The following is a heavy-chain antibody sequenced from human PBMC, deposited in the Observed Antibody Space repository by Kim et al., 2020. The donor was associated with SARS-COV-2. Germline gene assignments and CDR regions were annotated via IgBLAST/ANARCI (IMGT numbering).Heavy chain of an antibody. J-gene: IGHJ4*02. CDR2: SNIYWSST. CDR1: GFSLRSNW. Sequence: GGSLRLSCVASGFSLRSNWMHWVRQAPGKGLEWVSRSNIYWSSTSYADAEKGRFTISRDNAKNTRYLQMNSLRAEDKAVYYCARVRGGYSYGTDYWGQGTPVTVSS. D-gene: IGHD5-18*01. V-gene: IGHV3-74*01. CDR3: ARVRGGYSYGTDY.